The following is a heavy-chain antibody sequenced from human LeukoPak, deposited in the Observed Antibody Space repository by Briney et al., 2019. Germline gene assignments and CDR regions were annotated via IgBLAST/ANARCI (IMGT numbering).Heavy chain of an antibody. J-gene: IGHJ6*03. CDR3: AKAAARRTYDYYYYLDV. CDR1: GYTFTSYD. CDR2: INPNSGNT. D-gene: IGHD6-6*01. V-gene: IGHV1-8*01. Sequence: ASVKVSCKASGYTFTSYDIHWVRQATGQGLEGMGCINPNSGNTGYAQKLQGRVTMTRNTSISTAYMELSSLRSEDTAEYYCAKAAARRTYDYYYYLDVWGKGTTVTVSS.